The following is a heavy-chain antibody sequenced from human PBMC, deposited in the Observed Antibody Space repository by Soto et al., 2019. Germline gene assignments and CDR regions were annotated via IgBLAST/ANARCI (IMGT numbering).Heavy chain of an antibody. Sequence: SEALSLTCAVYGGSFSGYFWNWVRQPPGKGLEWIGEINHSGSTKYNPSLKSRVTLSVDTSKNQFSLRVFSVTAADTAVYYCARDLSGYYYGMDVWGQGTTVTVSS. CDR3: ARDLSGYYYGMDV. V-gene: IGHV4-34*01. CDR1: GGSFSGYF. J-gene: IGHJ6*02. CDR2: INHSGST.